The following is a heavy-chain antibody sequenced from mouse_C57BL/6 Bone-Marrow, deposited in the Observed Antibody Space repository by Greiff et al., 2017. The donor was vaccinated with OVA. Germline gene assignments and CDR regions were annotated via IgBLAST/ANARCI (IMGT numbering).Heavy chain of an antibody. D-gene: IGHD2-5*01. CDR1: GYTFTDYE. Sequence: QLQQSGAELVRPGASVTLSCKASGYTFTDYEMHWVKQTPVHGLEWIGAIDPETGGTAYNQKFTGKAILTADKSSSTAYMELRSLTSEDSAVYYCTRVYSNYYAMDYWGQGTSVTVSS. CDR2: IDPETGGT. J-gene: IGHJ4*01. V-gene: IGHV1-15*01. CDR3: TRVYSNYYAMDY.